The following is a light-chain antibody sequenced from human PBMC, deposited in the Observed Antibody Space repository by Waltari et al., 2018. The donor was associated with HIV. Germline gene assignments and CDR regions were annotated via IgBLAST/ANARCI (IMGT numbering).Light chain of an antibody. V-gene: IGKV4-1*01. J-gene: IGKJ2*01. CDR3: HQYKSVPYT. CDR1: QSLLDSSRNRYY. Sequence: DIVMTQSADSLAVSLGERVTINCKSSQSLLDSSRNRYYVSWLQQKPGQPPKVLTYWASTRESGVPGRFSGSGSGTDFTLTITSLQAEDVAVYYCHQYKSVPYTFGQGTKLELK. CDR2: WAS.